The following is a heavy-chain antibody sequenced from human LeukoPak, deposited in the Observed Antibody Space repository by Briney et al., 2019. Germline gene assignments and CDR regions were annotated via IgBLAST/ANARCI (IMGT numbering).Heavy chain of an antibody. CDR3: ARGGGWFDR. V-gene: IGHV4-4*07. Sequence: SETLSLTCTVSGGSITNYYWNWMRQSTGKGLEWIGRIYSSGSTDYNSSLKSRVSMSVDTSKNQFSLKLSSVTAADTAVYYCARGGGWFDRWGQGTLVTVS. CDR2: IYSSGST. CDR1: GGSITNYY. J-gene: IGHJ5*02.